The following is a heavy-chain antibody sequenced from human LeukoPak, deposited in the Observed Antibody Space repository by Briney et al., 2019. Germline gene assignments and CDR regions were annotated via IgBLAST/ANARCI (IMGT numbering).Heavy chain of an antibody. V-gene: IGHV1-2*06. CDR1: GYSFTGYY. J-gene: IGHJ4*02. CDR3: ARQEAGTLFYFDY. Sequence: ASVKVSCKASGYSFTGYYLHWVRQAPGQGLEWMGRINPISGGTIYAQKFQGRVTMTRDTSISTVYMELSRLKSDDTAVFYCARQEAGTLFYFDYWGQGALVTVSS. CDR2: INPISGGT. D-gene: IGHD6-19*01.